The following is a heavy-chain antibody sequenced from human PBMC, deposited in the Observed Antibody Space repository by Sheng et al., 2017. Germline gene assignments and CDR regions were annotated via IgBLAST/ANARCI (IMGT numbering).Heavy chain of an antibody. CDR1: GVSISSSTYY. Sequence: QLQLQESGPGLVKPSETLSLTCTVSGVSISSSTYYWGWIRQPPGKGLEWIGTISSSGSTYYNPSLESRVTISVDTSKNQFSLNLNSVTAADTAVYYCARAGYGWGSPYYGMDVVGPRDDGHRLL. D-gene: IGHD3-10*01. J-gene: IGHJ6*02. V-gene: IGHV4-39*07. CDR3: ARAGYGWGSPYYGMDV. CDR2: ISSSGST.